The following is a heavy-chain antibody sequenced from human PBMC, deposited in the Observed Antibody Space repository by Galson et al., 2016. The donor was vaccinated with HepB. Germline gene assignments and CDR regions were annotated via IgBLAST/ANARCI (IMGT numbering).Heavy chain of an antibody. CDR2: IYSADST. CDR1: AFTVNDYH. Sequence: SLRLSCAASAFTVNDYHMNWVRQAPGKGLEWVSVIYSADSTFYADSVKGRFTISRDNSKNTLYLQMNSLRAEDTAVYYCVRGVNFDYWGQGSLVTVSS. CDR3: VRGVNFDY. D-gene: IGHD2-8*01. V-gene: IGHV3-53*01. J-gene: IGHJ4*02.